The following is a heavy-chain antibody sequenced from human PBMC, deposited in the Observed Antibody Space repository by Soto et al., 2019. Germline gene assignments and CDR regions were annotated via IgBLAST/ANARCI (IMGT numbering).Heavy chain of an antibody. CDR2: VYWDDDK. CDR3: AHFAYYGSGSYTY. V-gene: IGHV2-5*02. D-gene: IGHD3-10*01. CDR1: GFSLSTSGVG. Sequence: QITLKESGPTLVKPTQTLMLTCTFSGFSLSTSGVGVGWIRQPPGKALEWLASVYWDDDKRYSPSLESRLTITKDTSKNQVVLTLTNIVPVDTATYFCAHFAYYGSGSYTYWGQGTLFTVSS. J-gene: IGHJ4*02.